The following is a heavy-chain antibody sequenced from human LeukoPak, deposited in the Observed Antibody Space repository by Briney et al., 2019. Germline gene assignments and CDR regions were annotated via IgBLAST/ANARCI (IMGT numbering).Heavy chain of an antibody. V-gene: IGHV4-39*02. J-gene: IGHJ4*02. CDR3: TRDIGDFVSDF. D-gene: IGHD2-21*02. CDR2: IHYGGTT. Sequence: SETLSLTCTVSGGSIGSGYYWAWIRQPPGKGMEWIGSIHYGGTTHYNPSLQSRVTISADTSKNQFALDLRSVTAADTAVYYCTRDIGDFVSDFWGQGTLVTVSS. CDR1: GGSIGSGYY.